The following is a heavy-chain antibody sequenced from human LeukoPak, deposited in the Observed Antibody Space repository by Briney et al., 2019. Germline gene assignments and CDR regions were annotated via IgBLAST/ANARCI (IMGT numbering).Heavy chain of an antibody. D-gene: IGHD3-16*01. CDR1: GGSFSKYY. CDR3: ARETSQKGAHYMDV. J-gene: IGHJ6*03. V-gene: IGHV4-59*01. CDR2: IYYSGST. Sequence: SETLSLTCVVYGGSFSKYYWSWIRQPPGKGLEWIGYIYYSGSTNYNPSLKSRVTISVDTSKKQFSLKLTSVTVADTAVYYCARETSQKGAHYMDVWGKGTTVTISS.